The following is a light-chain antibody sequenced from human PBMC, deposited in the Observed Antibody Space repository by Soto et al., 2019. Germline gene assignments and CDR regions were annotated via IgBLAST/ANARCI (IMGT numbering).Light chain of an antibody. Sequence: QSALTQPASVSGSPGQSITISCTGSSSDVGHYNFVSWYQQHPGKAPRLIIYEVSNRPSGVSNRFSGSKSGNTASLTISGLQADDEADYYCTSYTPRSRLFGGGTKVTVL. V-gene: IGLV2-14*01. J-gene: IGLJ3*02. CDR1: SSDVGHYNF. CDR2: EVS. CDR3: TSYTPRSRL.